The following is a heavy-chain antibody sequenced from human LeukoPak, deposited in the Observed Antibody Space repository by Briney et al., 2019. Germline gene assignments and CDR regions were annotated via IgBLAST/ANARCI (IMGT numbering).Heavy chain of an antibody. CDR2: INPSGGST. J-gene: IGHJ6*02. V-gene: IGHV1-46*01. CDR1: GYTFTSYY. CDR3: ARDSGYDLRVLDYYGMDV. D-gene: IGHD5-12*01. Sequence: GASVKVSCKASGYTFTSYYMHWVRQAPGQGLEWMGIINPSGGSTSYAQKFQGRVTMTRDTSTSTVSMAVSSLSSEDTAVYYCARDSGYDLRVLDYYGMDVWGQGTTVTVSS.